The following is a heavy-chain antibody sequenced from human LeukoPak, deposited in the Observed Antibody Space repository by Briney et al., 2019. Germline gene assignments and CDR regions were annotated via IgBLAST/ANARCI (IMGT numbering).Heavy chain of an antibody. CDR3: ARGGSYYWFDP. Sequence: RSLRLSCAASGFTFSSYAMHWVRQAPGKGLEWVAVISYDGSNKYYADSVKGRFTISRDNSKNTLYLQMNSLRAEDTAVYYCARGGSYYWFDPWGQGTLVTVSS. V-gene: IGHV3-30-3*01. CDR1: GFTFSSYA. J-gene: IGHJ5*02. D-gene: IGHD1-26*01. CDR2: ISYDGSNK.